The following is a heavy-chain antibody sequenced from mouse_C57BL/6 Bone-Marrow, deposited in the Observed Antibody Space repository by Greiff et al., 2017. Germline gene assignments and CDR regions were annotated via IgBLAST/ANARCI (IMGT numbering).Heavy chain of an antibody. CDR2: IDPSDSYT. V-gene: IGHV1-69*01. Sequence: QVQLQQPGAVLVMPGASVKLSCKASGYTFTSYWMHWVKQRPGQGLEWIGEIDPSDSYTNYNQKFKGKSTLTVDESSSTAYIQLSSLTSEESAVYYCAREDYDYWCAYWGQGTLVTVSA. CDR3: AREDYDYWCAY. J-gene: IGHJ3*01. D-gene: IGHD2-4*01. CDR1: GYTFTSYW.